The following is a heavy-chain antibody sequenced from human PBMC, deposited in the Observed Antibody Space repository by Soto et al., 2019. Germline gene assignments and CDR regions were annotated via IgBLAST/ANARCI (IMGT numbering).Heavy chain of an antibody. J-gene: IGHJ4*02. CDR3: ARGGHVVVVTAALDY. V-gene: IGHV1-46*01. CDR1: GDTFTDYY. D-gene: IGHD2-21*02. Sequence: QVQLVQSGAEVKKPGASVKVSCKASGDTFTDYYIHWVRQAPGQGLEWMGTVNPSGGHTTYAQHFLGRMTXTXXXSXXTLYMELTSLTSADTAVYYCARGGHVVVVTAALDYWGQGALVTVSS. CDR2: VNPSGGHT.